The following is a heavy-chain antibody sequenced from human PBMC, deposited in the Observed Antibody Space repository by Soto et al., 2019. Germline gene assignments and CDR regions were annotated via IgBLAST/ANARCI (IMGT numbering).Heavy chain of an antibody. CDR3: AKAQHHQWLVMGDAFDI. Sequence: QVQLVESGGGVVQSGRSLRLSCAASGFTFSSYGMHWVRQAPGKGLEWVAVISYDGSNKYYADSVKGRFTISRDNSKNTLYLQMNSLRAEDTAVYYCAKAQHHQWLVMGDAFDIWGQGTMVTVSS. J-gene: IGHJ3*02. CDR2: ISYDGSNK. V-gene: IGHV3-30*18. CDR1: GFTFSSYG. D-gene: IGHD6-19*01.